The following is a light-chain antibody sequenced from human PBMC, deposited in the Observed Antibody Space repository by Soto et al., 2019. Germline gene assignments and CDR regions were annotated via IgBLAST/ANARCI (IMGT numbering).Light chain of an antibody. CDR1: NID. J-gene: IGLJ2*01. CDR2: EVS. V-gene: IGLV2-8*01. CDR3: SSYAGGDNLL. Sequence: QSALTQPPSASGSPGQSVTISCTGTNIDVSWHRQHPGKAPKLVIYEVSKRPSGVPARFSGSKSDNAASLTISGLQAEDEADYYCSSYAGGDNLLFGGGTKLTVL.